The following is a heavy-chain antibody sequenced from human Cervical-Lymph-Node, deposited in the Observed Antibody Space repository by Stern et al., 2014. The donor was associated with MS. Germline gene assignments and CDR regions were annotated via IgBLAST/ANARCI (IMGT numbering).Heavy chain of an antibody. CDR2: IFSTGET. CDR3: ARMREYCSGGICFAGYYDS. J-gene: IGHJ4*02. CDR1: GFSLSSAAMG. D-gene: IGHD2-15*01. V-gene: IGHV2-26*01. Sequence: QITLKESGPVLVKPTETLTLICSVSGFSLSSAAMGVSWIRQPPGKALECLAHIFSTGETAYSTSLKSRLTISKDTSRSQVVLTMTNMDPVDTATYYCARMREYCSGGICFAGYYDSWGQGTLVTVSS.